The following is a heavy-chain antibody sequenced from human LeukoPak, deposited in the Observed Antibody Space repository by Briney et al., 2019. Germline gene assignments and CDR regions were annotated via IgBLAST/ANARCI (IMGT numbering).Heavy chain of an antibody. CDR2: IYYSGST. J-gene: IGHJ4*02. CDR3: ARTHGSPPWVDY. D-gene: IGHD6-13*01. Sequence: RCWETQSLTCTLSRGSISTDYADWIRHPPGKGMVWLGYIYYSGSTNYNPSLKSRVTISVDTSKNQFSLKLSSATAADTAVYYGARTHGSPPWVDYWGQGTLVTVSS. V-gene: IGHV4-59*12. CDR1: RGSISTDY.